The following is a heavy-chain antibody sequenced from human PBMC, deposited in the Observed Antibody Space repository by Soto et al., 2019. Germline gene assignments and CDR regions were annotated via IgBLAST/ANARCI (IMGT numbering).Heavy chain of an antibody. CDR3: ERHKTPRVTDPGAYYYYGMDG. J-gene: IGHJ6*02. D-gene: IGHD4-17*01. Sequence: TETLSLTCTVSGGSISSYYWSWIRQPPGKGLEWIGYIYYSGSTNYNPSLKSRVTISVDTSKNQFSLKLSSVTAADTAVYYCERHKTPRVTDPGAYYYYGMDGWGXGTTVTVS. CDR1: GGSISSYY. CDR2: IYYSGST. V-gene: IGHV4-59*08.